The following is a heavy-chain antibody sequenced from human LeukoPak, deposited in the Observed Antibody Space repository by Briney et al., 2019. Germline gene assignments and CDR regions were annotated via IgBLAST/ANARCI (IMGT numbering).Heavy chain of an antibody. V-gene: IGHV3-30*02. CDR1: GFTFSSYG. J-gene: IGHJ1*01. CDR2: IRYDGSNK. Sequence: GGSLRLSCAASGFTFSSYGMHWVRQAPGKGLEWVAFIRYDGSNKYYADSVKGRFTISRDNSKNTLYLQMNSLRAEDTAVYYCAKAGSYCGGDCYSEYFQHWGQGTLVTVSS. CDR3: AKAGSYCGGDCYSEYFQH. D-gene: IGHD2-21*02.